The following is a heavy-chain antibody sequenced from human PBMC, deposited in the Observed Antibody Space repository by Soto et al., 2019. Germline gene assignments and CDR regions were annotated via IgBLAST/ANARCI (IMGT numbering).Heavy chain of an antibody. Sequence: PSETLSLTCTVSGGSISSYYWSWIRQPPGKGLEWIGYIYYSGSTNYNPSLKSRVTISVDTSKNQFSLKLSSVTAADTAVYYCAREVMTWFGELLHNWFDPRGQGTLVTVSS. CDR2: IYYSGST. V-gene: IGHV4-59*01. J-gene: IGHJ5*02. CDR1: GGSISSYY. CDR3: AREVMTWFGELLHNWFDP. D-gene: IGHD3-10*01.